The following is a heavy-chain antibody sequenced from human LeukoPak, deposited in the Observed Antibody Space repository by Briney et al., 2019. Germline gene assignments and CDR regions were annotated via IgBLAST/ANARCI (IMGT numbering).Heavy chain of an antibody. CDR3: AREYYYDSSGYYVRSYYFDY. CDR1: GGSFSGYY. D-gene: IGHD3-22*01. CDR2: INHSGST. V-gene: IGHV4-34*01. Sequence: SETLSLTCAVYGGSFSGYYWSWIRQPPGKGLEWIGEINHSGSTNYNPSLKSRVTISVDTSKNQFSLKLSSVTAADTAVYYCAREYYYDSSGYYVRSYYFDYWGQGTLVTVSS. J-gene: IGHJ4*02.